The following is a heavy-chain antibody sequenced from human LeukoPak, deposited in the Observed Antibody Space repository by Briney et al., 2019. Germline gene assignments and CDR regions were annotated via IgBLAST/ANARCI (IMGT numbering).Heavy chain of an antibody. Sequence: PGGSLRLSCAASGFTFSSYTMSWVRQAPGKGLEWVSAISSSGGTTYYADSVKGRFTISRDNSKNTLYLQMNSLRAEDTAVYYCAKDRPQSRKIAEDDHYYYMDVWGKGTTVAVSS. D-gene: IGHD6-13*01. CDR2: ISSSGGTT. CDR3: AKDRPQSRKIAEDDHYYYMDV. CDR1: GFTFSSYT. J-gene: IGHJ6*03. V-gene: IGHV3-23*01.